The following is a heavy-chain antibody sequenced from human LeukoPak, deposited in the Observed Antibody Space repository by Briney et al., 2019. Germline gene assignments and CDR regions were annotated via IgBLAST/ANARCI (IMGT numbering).Heavy chain of an antibody. CDR1: GGTFSRYA. J-gene: IGHJ4*02. Sequence: GASVKVSCKASGGTFSRYAISWVRQAPGQGLEWMGGIIPIFGTANYAQKFQGRVTITADESTSTAYMEVSSLRSEDTAVHYCARAYSGYDFFDYWGQGILVTVSS. V-gene: IGHV1-69*13. CDR2: IIPIFGTA. D-gene: IGHD5-12*01. CDR3: ARAYSGYDFFDY.